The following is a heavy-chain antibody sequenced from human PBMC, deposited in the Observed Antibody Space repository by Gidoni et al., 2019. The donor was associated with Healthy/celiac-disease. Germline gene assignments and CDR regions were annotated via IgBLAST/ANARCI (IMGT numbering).Heavy chain of an antibody. V-gene: IGHV3-23*01. D-gene: IGHD3-3*01. Sequence: EVQLLESGGGLVQPGGSLRLSCAASGFTFSSYAMSWVRQAPGKGLEWVSAISGSGGSTYYADSVKGRFTISRDNSKNTLYLQMNSLRAEDTAVYYCAKSHLYDFWSGYLSGRQKAEYFQHWGQGTLVTVSS. CDR1: GFTFSSYA. J-gene: IGHJ1*01. CDR3: AKSHLYDFWSGYLSGRQKAEYFQH. CDR2: ISGSGGST.